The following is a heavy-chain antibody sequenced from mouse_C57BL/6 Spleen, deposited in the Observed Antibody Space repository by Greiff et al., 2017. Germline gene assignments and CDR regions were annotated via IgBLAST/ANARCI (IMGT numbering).Heavy chain of an antibody. CDR2: INPNNGGT. V-gene: IGHV1-18*01. Sequence: VQLKESGPELVKPGASVKIPCKASGYTFTDYNMDWVKQSHGKSLEWIGDINPNNGGTIYNQKFKGKATLTVDKSSSTAYMELRSLTSEDTAVYYCAREYYGSSPFAYWGQGTLVTVSA. J-gene: IGHJ3*01. CDR3: AREYYGSSPFAY. D-gene: IGHD1-1*01. CDR1: GYTFTDYN.